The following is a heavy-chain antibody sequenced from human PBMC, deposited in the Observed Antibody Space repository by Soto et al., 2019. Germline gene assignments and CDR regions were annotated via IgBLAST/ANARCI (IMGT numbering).Heavy chain of an antibody. V-gene: IGHV3-53*01. D-gene: IGHD1-1*01. Sequence: DVQLVESGGHLIQPGGSLRLSCAASGLTVSSNYITWFRQAPGQGLEWVSVIYSGGSTYYADSVKGRFAISRDNSRNTVYLQIDSLRAEDTAVDYCARAYKWDEGYFDSWGRGPLVTVFS. J-gene: IGHJ4*02. CDR3: ARAYKWDEGYFDS. CDR2: IYSGGST. CDR1: GLTVSSNY.